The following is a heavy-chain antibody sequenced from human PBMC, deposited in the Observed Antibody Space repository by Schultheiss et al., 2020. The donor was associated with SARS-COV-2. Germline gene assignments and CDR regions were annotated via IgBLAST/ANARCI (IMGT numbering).Heavy chain of an antibody. CDR2: ISYDGNSQ. V-gene: IGHV3-30*03. J-gene: IGHJ4*02. D-gene: IGHD1-26*01. CDR1: GFTFSIYD. Sequence: GGSLRLSCAASGFTFSIYDIHWVRQAPGKGLEWVAVISYDGNSQYYADSVKGQFTISRDSSKNTLYLQMNSLRAEDTAMYYCAREQSGSYGGLGDYWGQGTLVTVSS. CDR3: AREQSGSYGGLGDY.